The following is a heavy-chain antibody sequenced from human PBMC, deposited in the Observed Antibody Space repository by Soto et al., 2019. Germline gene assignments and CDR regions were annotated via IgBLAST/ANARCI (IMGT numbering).Heavy chain of an antibody. CDR1: GFPISSTYS. CDR2: ISHSGTT. CDR3: AREQICNVVKCSNWFDP. J-gene: IGHJ5*02. V-gene: IGHV4-38-2*02. D-gene: IGHD2-8*01. Sequence: SETLSLTCLVSGFPISSTYSWGWIRQPPGKGLEWIGSISHSGTTSYNPSLKSRVTLSLDKSKNQFSLKLTSATAAATAVYFCAREQICNVVKCSNWFDPWGQGTLVTVSS.